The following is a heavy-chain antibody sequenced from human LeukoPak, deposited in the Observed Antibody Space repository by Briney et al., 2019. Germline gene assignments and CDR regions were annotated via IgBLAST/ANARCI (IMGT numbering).Heavy chain of an antibody. V-gene: IGHV3-7*01. CDR1: GFTFSSYW. CDR2: IKQDGSEK. J-gene: IGHJ6*03. Sequence: GGSLRLSCAASGFTFSSYWMSWVRQAPGKGLEWVANIKQDGSEKYYVDSVKGRFTISRDNAKNSLYLQMNSLRAEDTAVYYCARGTIPSRLDYYYHMDVWGKGTTVTVSS. CDR3: ARGTIPSRLDYYYHMDV. D-gene: IGHD6-6*01.